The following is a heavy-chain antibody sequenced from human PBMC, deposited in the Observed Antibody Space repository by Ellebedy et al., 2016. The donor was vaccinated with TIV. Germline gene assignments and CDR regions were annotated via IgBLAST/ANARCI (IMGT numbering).Heavy chain of an antibody. J-gene: IGHJ4*02. CDR3: VREFYYDTSGPPSFYFDH. CDR2: MSLDGFTK. CDR1: GFTFSSYV. D-gene: IGHD3-22*01. Sequence: GGSLRLSXTASGFTFSSYVIHWVRQAPGKGLEWVAVMSLDGFTKYYADSVKGRFTISRDNSKNTVYLQMSSLRAEDTAMYYCVREFYYDTSGPPSFYFDHWGQGILVTVSS. V-gene: IGHV3-30-3*01.